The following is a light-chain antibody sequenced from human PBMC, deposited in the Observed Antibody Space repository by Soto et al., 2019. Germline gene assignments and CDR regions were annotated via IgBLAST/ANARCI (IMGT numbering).Light chain of an antibody. Sequence: QSVLTQPPSVSEAPRQRVTISCSGSSSNIGNNAVNWYQQLPGKAPKLLIYYDDLLPSGVSDRFSGSNSGTSASLAISALQSEDEDDYYCAAWDDSLNGPVFGTGTKVTVL. CDR2: YDD. CDR1: SSNIGNNA. CDR3: AAWDDSLNGPV. J-gene: IGLJ1*01. V-gene: IGLV1-36*01.